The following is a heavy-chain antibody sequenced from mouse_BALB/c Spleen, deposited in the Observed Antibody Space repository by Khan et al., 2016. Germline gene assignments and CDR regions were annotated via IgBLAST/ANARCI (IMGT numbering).Heavy chain of an antibody. CDR3: GRHDYGSNWYCDV. D-gene: IGHD1-1*01. V-gene: IGHV10-1*02. CDR2: IRSKSNNYAT. J-gene: IGHJ1*01. Sequence: EVQLVESGGGLVQPKGSLKLSCAASGFTFNTYAMKWVRPAPGKGLEWVARIRSKSNNYATYYADSVKDRIPISRDDSQSMLYLQMNNLKTEDTAMDYCGRHDYGSNWYCDVWGAGTTVTVTS. CDR1: GFTFNTYA.